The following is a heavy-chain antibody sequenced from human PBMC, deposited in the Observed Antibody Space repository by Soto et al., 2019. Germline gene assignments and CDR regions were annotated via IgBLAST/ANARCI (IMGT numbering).Heavy chain of an antibody. V-gene: IGHV1-8*01. Sequence: ASVKVSCKASGYTFTSYDINWVRQATGQGLEWMGWMNPNSGNTGYAQKFQGRVTMTRNTSISTAYMELSSLRSEDTAVYYCARGHRHIVVVTAPRGAFDIWGQGTMVTVS. CDR2: MNPNSGNT. CDR3: ARGHRHIVVVTAPRGAFDI. CDR1: GYTFTSYD. D-gene: IGHD2-21*02. J-gene: IGHJ3*02.